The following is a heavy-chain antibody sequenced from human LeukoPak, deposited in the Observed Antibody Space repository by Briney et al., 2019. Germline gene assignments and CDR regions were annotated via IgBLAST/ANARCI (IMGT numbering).Heavy chain of an antibody. CDR3: AKAGVRGVGPRGYYFDY. CDR1: GFTFSSYS. V-gene: IGHV3-23*01. Sequence: GGSLRLSCAASGFTFSSYSMNWVRQAPGKGLEWVSAISGSGGSTYYADSVKGRFTISRDNSKNTLYLQMNSLRAEDTAVYYSAKAGVRGVGPRGYYFDYWGQGTLVTVSS. CDR2: ISGSGGST. D-gene: IGHD3-10*01. J-gene: IGHJ4*02.